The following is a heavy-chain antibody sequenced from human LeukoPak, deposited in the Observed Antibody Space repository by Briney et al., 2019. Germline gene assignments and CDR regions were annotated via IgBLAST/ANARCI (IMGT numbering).Heavy chain of an antibody. Sequence: GGSLRLSCAASGFTFSNYWMHWVRQAPGKGLVWVARVNSDGSGTTYADSVKGRFTISRDNAKNTLYLQMNSLRAEDTAVYYCERESKYSGYPFDYWGQGTLVTVSS. J-gene: IGHJ4*02. CDR1: GFTFSNYW. CDR3: ERESKYSGYPFDY. D-gene: IGHD5-12*01. CDR2: VNSDGSGT. V-gene: IGHV3-74*01.